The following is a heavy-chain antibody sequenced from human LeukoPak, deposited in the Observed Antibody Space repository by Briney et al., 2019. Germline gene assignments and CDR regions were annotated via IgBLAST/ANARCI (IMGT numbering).Heavy chain of an antibody. CDR3: AREDSGISDNAFDI. D-gene: IGHD1-26*01. CDR2: IYYSGST. CDR1: GGSVSSSSYY. V-gene: IGHV4-39*07. J-gene: IGHJ3*02. Sequence: PSETLSLTCTVSGGSVSSSSYYWGWIRQPPGKGLEWIGSIYYSGSTYYNPSLKSRVSISVDKSKNQFSLKLSSVTAADTAMYYCAREDSGISDNAFDIWGQGTMVTISS.